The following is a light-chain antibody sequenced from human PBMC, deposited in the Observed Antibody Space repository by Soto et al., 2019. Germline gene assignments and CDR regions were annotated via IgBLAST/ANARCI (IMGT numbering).Light chain of an antibody. Sequence: DIQMSQSPSTLSGAVGDRVAITCRASQTISSWLAWYQQKPGKAPKLLIYKASTLKSGVPSRFSGSGSGTEFTLTISSLQPDDFATYYCQHYNSYSEALGQRTNVDIK. CDR2: KAS. CDR3: QHYNSYSEA. V-gene: IGKV1-5*03. J-gene: IGKJ1*01. CDR1: QTISSW.